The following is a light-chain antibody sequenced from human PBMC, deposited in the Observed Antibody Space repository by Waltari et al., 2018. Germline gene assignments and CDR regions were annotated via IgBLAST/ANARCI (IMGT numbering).Light chain of an antibody. CDR3: GTWDSSLSAVV. J-gene: IGLJ2*01. V-gene: IGLV1-51*01. Sequence: QSVLTQPPSVSAAPGQKVTISCSGSSSNIGNNYVSWYQQLPGTAPKLHIYDNNKRPPGIPDRFSGSKSGPSATLGSTGLQTGDEADYYCGTWDSSLSAVVFGGGTKLTVL. CDR2: DNN. CDR1: SSNIGNNY.